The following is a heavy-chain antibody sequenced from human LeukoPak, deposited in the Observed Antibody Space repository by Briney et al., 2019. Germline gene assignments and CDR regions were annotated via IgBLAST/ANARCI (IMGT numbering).Heavy chain of an antibody. CDR3: ARQSSGWYTYWFDP. V-gene: IGHV4-34*01. CDR1: GGSFSGYY. D-gene: IGHD6-19*01. J-gene: IGHJ5*02. CDR2: INHSGST. Sequence: PSETLSLTCAVYGGSFSGYYWSWIRQPPGKGLEWIGEINHSGSTNYNPSLKSRVTISVDTSKNQFSLKLSSVTAADTAVYYCARQSSGWYTYWFDPWGQGTLVTVSS.